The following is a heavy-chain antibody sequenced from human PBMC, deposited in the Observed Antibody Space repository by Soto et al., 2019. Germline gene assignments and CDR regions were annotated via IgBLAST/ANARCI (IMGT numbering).Heavy chain of an antibody. CDR2: IYYIGST. D-gene: IGHD1-26*01. CDR3: ARRYGGNFDY. V-gene: IGHV4-59*01. J-gene: IGHJ4*02. Sequence: QVQLQESGPGLVKPSETLSLTCTVSGGSISSYYWSWIRQPPGKGLDWIGYIYYIGSTNYNPSLRSRVTISVDTSKNQFSLKLSSVTAADTAVYYCARRYGGNFDYWGQGTLVTVSS. CDR1: GGSISSYY.